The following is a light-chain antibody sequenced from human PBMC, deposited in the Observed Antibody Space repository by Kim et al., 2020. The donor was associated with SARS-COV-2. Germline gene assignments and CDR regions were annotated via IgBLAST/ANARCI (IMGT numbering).Light chain of an antibody. CDR1: DIGSKS. J-gene: IGLJ2*01. CDR2: YDS. CDR3: QVWDSGVV. Sequence: VSVAPGKTARITWGGNDIGSKSVHWYQQKPGQAPVLVIYYDSDRPSGIPERFSGSNSGNTATLTISRVEAGDEADYYCQVWDSGVVFGGGTQLTVL. V-gene: IGLV3-21*04.